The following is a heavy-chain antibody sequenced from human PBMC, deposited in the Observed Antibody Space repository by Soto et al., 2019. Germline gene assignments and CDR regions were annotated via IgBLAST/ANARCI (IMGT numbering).Heavy chain of an antibody. J-gene: IGHJ4*02. CDR2: IYYSGST. D-gene: IGHD3-3*01. CDR3: ERQYYDFWSGYLFDY. CDR1: GGSISSSSYY. Sequence: PSETLSLTCTVAGGSISSSSYYWGWIRQPPGKGLEWIGSIYYSGSTYYNPSLKSRVTISVDTSKNQSSLKLSSVTAADTAVYYCERQYYDFWSGYLFDYWGQGTLVTVSS. V-gene: IGHV4-39*01.